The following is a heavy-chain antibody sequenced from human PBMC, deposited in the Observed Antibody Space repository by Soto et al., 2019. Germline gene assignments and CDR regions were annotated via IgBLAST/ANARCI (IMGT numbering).Heavy chain of an antibody. CDR3: ARDRDWNLDY. D-gene: IGHD2-21*02. J-gene: IGHJ4*02. Sequence: GASVKVSCKASGYSFTTYGMTWVRQAPGQGLEWMGWISTDKGNTKYAQNFQSRATLTTDTSTSTAYMELRSLRSDDTAVYYCARDRDWNLDYWGQGTLVTVPQ. V-gene: IGHV1-18*01. CDR1: GYSFTTYG. CDR2: ISTDKGNT.